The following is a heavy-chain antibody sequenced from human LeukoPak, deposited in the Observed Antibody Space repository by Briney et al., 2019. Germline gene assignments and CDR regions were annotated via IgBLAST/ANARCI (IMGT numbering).Heavy chain of an antibody. CDR2: ISYDGSNK. D-gene: IGHD5-18*01. J-gene: IGHJ6*02. Sequence: PGGSLRLSCAASGFTFSSYAMHWVRQAPGKGLEWVAVISYDGSNKYYADSVKGRFTIYRDNSKNTLYLQMNSLRAEDTAVYYCARDKVEEADTAMVGLYGMDVWGQGTTVTVSS. CDR3: ARDKVEEADTAMVGLYGMDV. CDR1: GFTFSSYA. V-gene: IGHV3-30*04.